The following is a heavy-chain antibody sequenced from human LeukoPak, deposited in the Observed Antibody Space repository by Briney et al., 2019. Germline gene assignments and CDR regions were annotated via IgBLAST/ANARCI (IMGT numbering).Heavy chain of an antibody. V-gene: IGHV4-59*08. Sequence: KASETLSLTCTVSGGSISSYYWSWIRQPPGKGLEWIGYIYYSGSTNYNPSLKSRVTISVDTSKNQFSLKLSSVTAADTAVYYCARQHSARTNNWFDPWGQGTLVTVSS. CDR2: IYYSGST. D-gene: IGHD1-14*01. CDR3: ARQHSARTNNWFDP. CDR1: GGSISSYY. J-gene: IGHJ5*02.